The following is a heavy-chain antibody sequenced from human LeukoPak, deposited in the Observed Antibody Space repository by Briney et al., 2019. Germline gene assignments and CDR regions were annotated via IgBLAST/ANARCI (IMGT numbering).Heavy chain of an antibody. V-gene: IGHV3-30*18. D-gene: IGHD5-12*01. CDR3: AKGGPRYSGYGGLDY. CDR1: GFTFSSYA. CDR2: ISYDGSNK. Sequence: PGGSLRLSCAASGFTFSSYAMSWVRQAPGKGLEWVAVISYDGSNKYYADSVKGRFTISRDNSKNTLYLQMNSLRAEDTAVYYCAKGGPRYSGYGGLDYWGQGTLVTVSS. J-gene: IGHJ4*02.